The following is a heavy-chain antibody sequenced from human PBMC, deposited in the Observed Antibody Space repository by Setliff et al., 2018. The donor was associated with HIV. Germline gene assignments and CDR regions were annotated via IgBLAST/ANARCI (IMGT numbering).Heavy chain of an antibody. V-gene: IGHV4-4*07. J-gene: IGHJ4*02. CDR1: GASINSYF. Sequence: PSETLSLTCSVSGASINSYFWSWIRQPAGKGLEWIGRTHSGGTTNSNPSLKSRVTLSVDTSKNQFSLKLNSVTAADTAVYYCARGGLRVRGAIDSFDYWGQGTLVTVSS. CDR2: THSGGTT. CDR3: ARGGLRVRGAIDSFDY. D-gene: IGHD3-10*01.